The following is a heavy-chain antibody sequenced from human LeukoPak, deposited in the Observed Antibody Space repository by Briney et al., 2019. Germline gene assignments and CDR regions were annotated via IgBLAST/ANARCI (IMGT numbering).Heavy chain of an antibody. CDR2: ISSSSSYI. CDR1: GFTFSSYS. CDR3: ARRASQGGAFDI. J-gene: IGHJ3*02. V-gene: IGHV3-21*01. Sequence: PGGSLRLSCAASGFTFSSYSMNWVRQAPGKGLEWVSSISSSSSYIYYADSVKGRFTISRDNAKNSLYLQMNSLRAEDTAVYYCARRASQGGAFDIWGQGTMVTVSS.